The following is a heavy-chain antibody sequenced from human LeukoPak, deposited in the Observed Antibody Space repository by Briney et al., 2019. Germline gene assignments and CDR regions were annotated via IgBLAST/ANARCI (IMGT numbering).Heavy chain of an antibody. Sequence: GASVKVSCKASGGTFSSYAISWVRQAPGQGLEWMGRIIPILGIANYAQKFQGRVTITADKSTSTAYMELSSLRSGDTAVYYCARELRGSYYFDYWGQGTLVTVSS. J-gene: IGHJ4*02. V-gene: IGHV1-69*04. CDR3: ARELRGSYYFDY. CDR1: GGTFSSYA. CDR2: IIPILGIA. D-gene: IGHD5-12*01.